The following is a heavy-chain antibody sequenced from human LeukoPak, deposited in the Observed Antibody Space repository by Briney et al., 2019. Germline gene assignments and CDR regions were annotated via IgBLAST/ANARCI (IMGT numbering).Heavy chain of an antibody. CDR2: IYHSGST. CDR1: GGSISSYY. V-gene: IGHV4-59*08. CDR3: ARHDSWLPHDY. J-gene: IGHJ4*02. Sequence: SETLSLTCTVSGGSISSYYWSWIRQPPGKGLEWIGYIYHSGSTNYNPSLKSRVTISVDTSKNQFSLKLSSVTAADTAVYYCARHDSWLPHDYWGQGTLVTVSS. D-gene: IGHD5-12*01.